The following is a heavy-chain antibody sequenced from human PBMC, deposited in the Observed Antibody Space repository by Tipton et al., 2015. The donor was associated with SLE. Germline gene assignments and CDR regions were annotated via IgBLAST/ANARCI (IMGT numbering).Heavy chain of an antibody. D-gene: IGHD1-26*01. CDR1: GGSISSGSYY. CDR2: IYTSGST. J-gene: IGHJ5*02. V-gene: IGHV4-61*02. CDR3: AREGARGYNWFDP. Sequence: TLSLTCTVSGGSISSGSYYWSWIRQPAGKGLEWIGRIYTSGSTNYNPSLKSRVTISLDTSKNQFSLKLSSVTAADTAVYYCAREGARGYNWFDPWGQGTLVTVSS.